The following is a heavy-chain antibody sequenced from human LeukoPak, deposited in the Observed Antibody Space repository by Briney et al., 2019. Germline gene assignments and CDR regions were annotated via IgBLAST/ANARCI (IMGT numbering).Heavy chain of an antibody. CDR1: GFTFSSYG. CDR3: AREVIAAAGRYYYYGMDV. Sequence: PGGSLRLSCAASGFTFSSYGMHWVRQAPGKGLEWVAVIWYDGSNKYYADSVKGRFTISRDNSKNTLYLQMNSLRAEDTAVYYCAREVIAAAGRYYYYGMDVWGQGTTVTVSS. J-gene: IGHJ6*02. CDR2: IWYDGSNK. V-gene: IGHV3-33*01. D-gene: IGHD6-13*01.